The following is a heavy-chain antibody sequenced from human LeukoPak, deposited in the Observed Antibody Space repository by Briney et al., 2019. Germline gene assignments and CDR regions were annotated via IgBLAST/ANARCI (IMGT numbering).Heavy chain of an antibody. CDR2: INHSGST. Sequence: SETLSLTCAVYGGSFSGYYWSWIRQPPGKGLEWIGEINHSGSTNYNPSLKSRVTISVDTSKNQFSLKLSSVTAADTAVYYCARVLDDIVLVPAARRDAFDIWGQGTMVTVSS. CDR1: GGSFSGYY. D-gene: IGHD2-2*01. CDR3: ARVLDDIVLVPAARRDAFDI. V-gene: IGHV4-34*01. J-gene: IGHJ3*02.